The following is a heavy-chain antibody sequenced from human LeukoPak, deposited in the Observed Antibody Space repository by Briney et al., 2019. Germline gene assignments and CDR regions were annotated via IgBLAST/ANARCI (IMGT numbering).Heavy chain of an antibody. J-gene: IGHJ4*02. V-gene: IGHV3-23*01. D-gene: IGHD3-10*01. Sequence: GGSLRLSCAASGFTFTNYVMGWVRQAQGKGLEWVSAISENGGAADYADSVRGRFTISRDNSQNTLYLQMNSLRAEDTAVYYCARDLSLGSGEFWGPGTLVTVSS. CDR3: ARDLSLGSGEF. CDR1: GFTFTNYV. CDR2: ISENGGAA.